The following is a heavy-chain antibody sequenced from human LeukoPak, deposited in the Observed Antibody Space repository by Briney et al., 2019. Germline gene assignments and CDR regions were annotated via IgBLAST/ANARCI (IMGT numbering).Heavy chain of an antibody. Sequence: PSETLSLTCTVSGGSFSTYYWSWIRQPPGKGLEWIGYIYYSGSTDYNPSLKSRVTMSLDTSKNQFSLNLRSVTAADTAVYYCARAVISFDGGVAKGFDCWGQGTLVTVSS. CDR1: GGSFSTYY. CDR3: ARAVISFDGGVAKGFDC. J-gene: IGHJ4*02. D-gene: IGHD2-21*01. V-gene: IGHV4-59*01. CDR2: IYYSGST.